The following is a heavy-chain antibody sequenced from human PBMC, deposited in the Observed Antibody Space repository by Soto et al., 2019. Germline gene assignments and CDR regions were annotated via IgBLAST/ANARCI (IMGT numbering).Heavy chain of an antibody. V-gene: IGHV3-30*14. CDR1: GFTFSSYA. Sequence: PGGSLRLSCAASGFTFSSYAMHWVRQAPGKGLEWVAVISYDGSNKYYADSGKGRFTISRDNSKNTLYLQMNSLRAEDTAVYYCAMAGYCTNGVCHSFYYFGMDVWGQGTTVTSP. D-gene: IGHD2-8*01. J-gene: IGHJ6*02. CDR2: ISYDGSNK. CDR3: AMAGYCTNGVCHSFYYFGMDV.